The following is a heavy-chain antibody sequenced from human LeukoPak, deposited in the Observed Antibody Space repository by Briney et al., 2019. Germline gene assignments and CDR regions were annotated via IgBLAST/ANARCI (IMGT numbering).Heavy chain of an antibody. CDR2: IYYSGST. V-gene: IGHV4-61*05. D-gene: IGHD4-11*01. J-gene: IGHJ4*02. CDR1: GDSILTRTYY. CDR3: AFSKDGAPFDY. Sequence: SETLSLTCTVSGDSILTRTYYWGWIRQPPGKGLEWIGYIYYSGSTNYNPSLKSRVTISVDTSKNQFSLKLSSVTAADTAVYYCAFSKDGAPFDYWGQGTLVTVSS.